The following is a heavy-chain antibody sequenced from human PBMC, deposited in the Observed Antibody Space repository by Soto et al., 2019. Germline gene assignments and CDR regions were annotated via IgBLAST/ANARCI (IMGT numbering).Heavy chain of an antibody. CDR1: GFTFSSYG. V-gene: IGHV3-30*18. CDR3: AKDRMGAGVRGYFDY. J-gene: IGHJ4*02. D-gene: IGHD3-10*01. CDR2: ISYDGSNK. Sequence: ESVGGVVQPGKSLRLSCAGSGFTFSSYGMDWVRQAPGKGLGWVAVISYDGSNKYYADSVKGRFTISRDNSKNTLYLQMSSLRADDTAVYYCAKDRMGAGVRGYFDYWGQGTLVTVSS.